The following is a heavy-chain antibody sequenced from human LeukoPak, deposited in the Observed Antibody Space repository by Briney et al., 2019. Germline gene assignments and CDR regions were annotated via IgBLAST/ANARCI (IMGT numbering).Heavy chain of an antibody. CDR3: ARGGISSSSIPYFDY. V-gene: IGHV3-53*01. CDR1: GFTVSSNY. Sequence: GGSLRLSCAASGFTVSSNYMNWVRQAPGKGLEWVSVIYGGGNIYYADSVKGRFTISRDNSKNTLYLQMNSLRAEDTALYHCARGGISSSSIPYFDYWGQGTLVTVSS. J-gene: IGHJ4*02. D-gene: IGHD6-6*01. CDR2: IYGGGNI.